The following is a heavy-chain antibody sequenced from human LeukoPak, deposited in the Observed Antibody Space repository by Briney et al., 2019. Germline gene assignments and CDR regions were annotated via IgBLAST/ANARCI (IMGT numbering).Heavy chain of an antibody. J-gene: IGHJ4*02. CDR2: IKEGGSEK. D-gene: IGHD2-2*01. V-gene: IGHV3-7*03. CDR3: ARRRAPVDCSSTSCDD. CDR1: GFTFSMYW. Sequence: GGSLRLSCAASGFTFSMYWMTWVRQAPGKGLERVANIKEGGSEKYYVDSVKGRFTISRDNAKNSLYLEMNSLRAEDTAVYYCARRRAPVDCSSTSCDDWGQGTLVTVSS.